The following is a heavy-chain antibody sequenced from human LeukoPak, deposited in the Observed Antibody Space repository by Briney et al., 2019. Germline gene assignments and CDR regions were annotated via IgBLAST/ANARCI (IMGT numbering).Heavy chain of an antibody. CDR3: VRDFRSADY. CDR2: ICPDGTVT. V-gene: IGHV3-74*01. CDR1: GFTFSTYC. Sequence: GGSLRPSCAASGFTFSTYCMHWVRQAPGKGPMWVSRICPDGTVTNYADSVKARFIISRDNARNTVYLQMNSLRVEDTAVYYCVRDFRSADYWGQGTLVTVSS. J-gene: IGHJ4*02.